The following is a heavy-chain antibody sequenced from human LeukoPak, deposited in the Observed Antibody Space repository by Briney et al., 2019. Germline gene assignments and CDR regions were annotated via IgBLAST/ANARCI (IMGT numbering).Heavy chain of an antibody. V-gene: IGHV3-23*01. J-gene: IGHJ4*02. Sequence: GGSLRLSCAASGFTFSSYGMSWVRQAPGKGLEWVSAISGSGGSTYYADSVKGRFTISRDNSKNTLYLQMNSLRAEDTAVYYCANGRYYYDSSGFDYWGQGTPVTVSS. CDR1: GFTFSSYG. CDR3: ANGRYYYDSSGFDY. D-gene: IGHD3-22*01. CDR2: ISGSGGST.